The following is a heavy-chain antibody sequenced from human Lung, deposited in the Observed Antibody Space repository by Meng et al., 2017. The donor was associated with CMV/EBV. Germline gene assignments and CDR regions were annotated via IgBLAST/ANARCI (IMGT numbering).Heavy chain of an antibody. CDR3: LRRSGGSV. V-gene: IGHV4-4*02. D-gene: IGHD3-10*01. J-gene: IGHJ1*01. CDR1: GDSITNHNW. Sequence: LRGSGPELVKPAQTLSLTCAVSGDSITNHNWWAWVRQPPGEGLEWIGEIPHRGSSAYNPSLKSRVSMSIDKSKNQFSLKLTSVTAADTAVYHCLRRSGGSVWGQGTLVTVSS. CDR2: IPHRGSS.